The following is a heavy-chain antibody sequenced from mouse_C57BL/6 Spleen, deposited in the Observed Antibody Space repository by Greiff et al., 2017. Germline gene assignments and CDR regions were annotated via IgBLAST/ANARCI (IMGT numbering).Heavy chain of an antibody. V-gene: IGHV1-15*01. CDR2: IDPETGGT. J-gene: IGHJ1*03. CDR1: GYTFTDYE. Sequence: QVQLQQSGAELVRPGASVTLSCKASGYTFTDYEMHWVKQTPVHGLEWIGAIDPETGGTAYNQKFKGKAILTADKSSSTAYMELRSLTSEDSAVYYCTRGGGSSYEKYFDVWGTGTTVTVSS. CDR3: TRGGGSSYEKYFDV. D-gene: IGHD1-1*01.